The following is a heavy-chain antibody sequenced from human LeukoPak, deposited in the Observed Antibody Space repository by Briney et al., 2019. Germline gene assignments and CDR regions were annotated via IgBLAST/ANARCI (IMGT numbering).Heavy chain of an antibody. CDR3: ARAAGAADY. CDR1: GGSFNVYY. V-gene: IGHV4-34*01. Sequence: SETLSLTCAVYGGSFNVYYWSWIRQPPGKGLEGIGEINHSGSANYNPSLKSRVTISVDTSKNQFSLNLRSVTAADTAVYFCARAAGAADYWGQGTLVTVSS. J-gene: IGHJ4*02. CDR2: INHSGSA. D-gene: IGHD3-10*01.